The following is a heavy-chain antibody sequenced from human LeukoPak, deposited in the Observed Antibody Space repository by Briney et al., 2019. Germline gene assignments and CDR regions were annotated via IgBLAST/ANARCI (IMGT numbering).Heavy chain of an antibody. CDR3: GRDSNAVDV. Sequence: GGSLRLSCAASGFTFSTHPMHWVRQAPGKGLDFVSTISNDGGSTYYAASVKGRFTISRDNTKNTLNPQTIRQRGEYTAVYYSGRDSNAVDVWGQGTTVTVSS. V-gene: IGHV3-64D*06. D-gene: IGHD4/OR15-4a*01. CDR1: GFTFSTHP. CDR2: ISNDGGST. J-gene: IGHJ6*02.